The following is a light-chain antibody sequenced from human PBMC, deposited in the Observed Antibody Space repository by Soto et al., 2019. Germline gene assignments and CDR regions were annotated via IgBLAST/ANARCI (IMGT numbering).Light chain of an antibody. V-gene: IGKV1-5*01. J-gene: IGKJ1*01. CDR1: QSISSW. CDR3: QQYNSYPGT. CDR2: DGS. Sequence: DIQMTQSPSTLSASVGDRVTITCRASQSISSWLAWYQQKPGKAPKLLIYDGSSLESGVPSRFSGSGSGTEFTLTISSLPPDDFATYYCQQYNSYPGTFGQGTKVDIK.